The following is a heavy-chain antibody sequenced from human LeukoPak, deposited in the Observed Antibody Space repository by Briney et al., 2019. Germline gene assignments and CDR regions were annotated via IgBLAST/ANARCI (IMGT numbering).Heavy chain of an antibody. D-gene: IGHD2-15*01. J-gene: IGHJ6*03. CDR2: IYHSGST. Sequence: SETLSLTCTVCGYSISSGYYWGWIRQPPGKGLEWIGSIYHSGSTYYNPSLKSRVTISVDTSKNQFSLKLSSVTAADTAVYYCARDYRYCSGGSCYTRPSYYYYYMDVWGKGTTVTVSS. V-gene: IGHV4-38-2*02. CDR1: GYSISSGYY. CDR3: ARDYRYCSGGSCYTRPSYYYYYMDV.